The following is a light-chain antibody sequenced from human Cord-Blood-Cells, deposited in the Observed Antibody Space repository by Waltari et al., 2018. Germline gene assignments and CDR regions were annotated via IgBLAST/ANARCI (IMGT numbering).Light chain of an antibody. V-gene: IGKV4-1*01. Sequence: DLVMTPSPASLAVSLGARATINCKSSQSVLYSTNNKNYLAWYQQKPGQPPKRPTYWASTPASGVPDRFSGSESGTDFTLTISSLQAEDVGFYYCQQYYSTPPTFVPGTNVDLK. CDR1: QSVLYSTNNKNY. J-gene: IGKJ1*01. CDR2: WAS. CDR3: QQYYSTPPT.